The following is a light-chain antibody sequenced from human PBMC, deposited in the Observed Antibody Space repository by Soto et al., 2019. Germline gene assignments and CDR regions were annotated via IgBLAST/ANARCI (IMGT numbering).Light chain of an antibody. CDR2: EVN. CDR3: SSYAGINNLGV. V-gene: IGLV2-8*01. J-gene: IGLJ1*01. CDR1: SSDVGGYKY. Sequence: SALTQPPSASGSPGLSVTISCTGTSSDVGGYKYVSWYQQHPGKAPKLMIFEVNKRPSGVPDRFSGSKSGNTASLTVSGLQAEDEADYYCSSYAGINNLGVFGTGTKLTVL.